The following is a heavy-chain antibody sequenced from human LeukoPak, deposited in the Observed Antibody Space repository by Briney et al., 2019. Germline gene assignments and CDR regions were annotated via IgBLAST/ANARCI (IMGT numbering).Heavy chain of an antibody. D-gene: IGHD3-9*01. Sequence: PSETLSLTCTVSGGSISSYYWSWIRQPAGKGLEWIGRIYTSGSTNYNPSLKSRVTMSVDTSKNQFSLKLSSVTAADTAVYYCVTNYDILTSYHAYWGQGTLVTVSS. CDR2: IYTSGST. CDR1: GGSISSYY. CDR3: VTNYDILTSYHAY. J-gene: IGHJ4*02. V-gene: IGHV4-4*07.